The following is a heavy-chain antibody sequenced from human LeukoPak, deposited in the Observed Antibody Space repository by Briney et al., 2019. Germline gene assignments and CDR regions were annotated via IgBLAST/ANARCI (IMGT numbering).Heavy chain of an antibody. CDR1: GYSFTIYW. J-gene: IGHJ4*02. Sequence: GESLKISCTGSGYSFTIYWIGWVRQMPGKGLERMGIIYPGDSDTRYSPSFQGQVTISADRSINTAYLQWSSLKASDTAIYYCARRLKNSNGWTFDYWGQGTLVTVSS. CDR2: IYPGDSDT. V-gene: IGHV5-51*01. D-gene: IGHD6-19*01. CDR3: ARRLKNSNGWTFDY.